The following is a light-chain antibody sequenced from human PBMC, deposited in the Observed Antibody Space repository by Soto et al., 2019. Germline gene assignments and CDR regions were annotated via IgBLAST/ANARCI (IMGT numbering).Light chain of an antibody. Sequence: QSALTQPASVSGSPGQSITISCTGTSSDIGGYNYVSWYQHHPGKAPKLMLYEVSNRPSGVSNRFSGPKSGNTASLTISGLQAEDEADYYCSSYTTSSTRVFGTGTKLTVL. CDR2: EVS. V-gene: IGLV2-14*01. CDR1: SSDIGGYNY. CDR3: SSYTTSSTRV. J-gene: IGLJ1*01.